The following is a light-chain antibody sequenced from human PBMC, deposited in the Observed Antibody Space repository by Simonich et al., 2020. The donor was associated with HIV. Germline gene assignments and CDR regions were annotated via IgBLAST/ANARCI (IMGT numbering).Light chain of an antibody. J-gene: IGKJ2*01. Sequence: DIQMTQSPSSLSASVGDRVTITCRQSQSISNYLNRYQQKPGNAPKLLLYAAGSLDSGVPSRFSGSGSGTGYTLTIGSLQPEDFATYYCQQYYGTPTFGQGTKLEIK. CDR3: QQYYGTPT. CDR1: QSISNY. CDR2: AAG. V-gene: IGKV1-NL1*01.